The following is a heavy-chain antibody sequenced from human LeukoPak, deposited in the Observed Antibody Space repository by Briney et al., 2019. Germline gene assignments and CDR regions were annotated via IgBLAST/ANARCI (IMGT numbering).Heavy chain of an antibody. J-gene: IGHJ4*02. Sequence: PGRSLRLSCAASGFTFSSYGMHWVRQAPGKGLEWVAVISCDGSNKYYADSVKGRFTISRDNSKNTLYLQMNSLRAEDTAVYYCAKSAVAATAGFDYWGQGTLVTVSS. CDR1: GFTFSSYG. D-gene: IGHD6-19*01. CDR2: ISCDGSNK. V-gene: IGHV3-30*18. CDR3: AKSAVAATAGFDY.